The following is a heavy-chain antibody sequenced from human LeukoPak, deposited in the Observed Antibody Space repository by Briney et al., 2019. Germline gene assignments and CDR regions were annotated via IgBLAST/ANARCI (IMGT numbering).Heavy chain of an antibody. CDR1: GFTFSGSG. CDR3: ARSPTSWYFDY. J-gene: IGHJ4*02. Sequence: GGSLRLSCAASGFTFSGSGMHWVRQAPGNALEWAAFIRYHGSDKYYADSVKGRFTISRDNSKHTLYLQMNSLRPEDTSVYFCARSPTSWYFDYWGQGTLVTVSS. CDR2: IRYHGSDK. V-gene: IGHV3-30*02. D-gene: IGHD2-2*01.